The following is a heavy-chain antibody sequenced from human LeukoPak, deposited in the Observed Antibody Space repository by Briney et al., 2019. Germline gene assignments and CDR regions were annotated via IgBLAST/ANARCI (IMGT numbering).Heavy chain of an antibody. CDR3: ARRPYYYGSGSHEGALDI. CDR1: GGTFSSYA. Sequence: SVKVSCKASGGTFSSYAISWVRQAPGQGLDWMGGIIPIFGTANYAQNFQGRVTITADKSMSTAYMELSSLRSEDTAVYYCARRPYYYGSGSHEGALDIWGQGTMVIVSS. V-gene: IGHV1-69*06. J-gene: IGHJ3*02. CDR2: IIPIFGTA. D-gene: IGHD3-10*01.